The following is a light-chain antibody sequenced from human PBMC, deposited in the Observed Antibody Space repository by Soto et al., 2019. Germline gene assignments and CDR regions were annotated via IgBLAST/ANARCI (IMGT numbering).Light chain of an antibody. CDR3: FSYTSSGTMV. Sequence: QSALTQPASVSGSPGQSITISCTGTSSDVGGYNYVSWYQQHPGKAPKLMIFDVNNRPSGISNRFSGSKSGNTASLTISGLQAKDEADYYCFSYTSSGTMVFGGGTKLTVL. CDR2: DVN. J-gene: IGLJ2*01. CDR1: SSDVGGYNY. V-gene: IGLV2-14*03.